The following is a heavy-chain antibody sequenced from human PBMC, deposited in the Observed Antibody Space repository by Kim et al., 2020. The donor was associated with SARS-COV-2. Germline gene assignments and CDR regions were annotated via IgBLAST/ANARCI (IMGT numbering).Heavy chain of an antibody. CDR2: INHSGST. J-gene: IGHJ4*02. V-gene: IGHV4-34*01. D-gene: IGHD1-1*01. CDR3: ARGARGGWNDVPFDY. CDR1: GGSFSGYY. Sequence: SETLSLTCAVYGGSFSGYYWSWIRQPPGKGLEWIGEINHSGSTNYNPSLKSRVTISVDTSKNQFSLKLSSVTAADTAVYYCARGARGGWNDVPFDYWGQGTLVTVSS.